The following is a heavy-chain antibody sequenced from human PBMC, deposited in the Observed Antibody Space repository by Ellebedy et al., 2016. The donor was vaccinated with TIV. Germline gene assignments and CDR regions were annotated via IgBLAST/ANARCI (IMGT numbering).Heavy chain of an antibody. Sequence: SVKVSXKASRGTFSSYAISWVRQAPGQGLEWMGGIIPIFGTANYAQKFQGRVTITADESTSTAYMELSSLRSEDTAVYYCARDRHNPFNWGFDYWGQGTLVTVSS. CDR3: ARDRHNPFNWGFDY. CDR1: RGTFSSYA. J-gene: IGHJ4*02. CDR2: IIPIFGTA. V-gene: IGHV1-69*13. D-gene: IGHD7-27*01.